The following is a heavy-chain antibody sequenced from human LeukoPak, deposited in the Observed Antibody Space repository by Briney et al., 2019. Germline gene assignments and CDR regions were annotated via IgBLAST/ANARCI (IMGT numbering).Heavy chain of an antibody. V-gene: IGHV1-2*02. Sequence: ASVKVSCKASGYTFTGYYMHWVRQAPGQGLEWMGWINPNSGGTNYAQKVQGRVTMTRDTSISTAYMELSRLRSDDTAVYYCARYYDFWSGYPALDYWGQGTLVTVSS. CDR1: GYTFTGYY. CDR2: INPNSGGT. J-gene: IGHJ4*02. D-gene: IGHD3-3*01. CDR3: ARYYDFWSGYPALDY.